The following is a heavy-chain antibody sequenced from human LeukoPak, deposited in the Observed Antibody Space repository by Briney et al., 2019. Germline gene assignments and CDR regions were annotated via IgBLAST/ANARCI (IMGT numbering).Heavy chain of an antibody. J-gene: IGHJ4*02. CDR3: AKEKAHAHPVDY. CDR2: ISSDERTT. V-gene: IGHV3-30*18. CDR1: GFTFSNYA. Sequence: PGGSLRLSCAASGFTFSNYAMSWARQAPGEGLEWVAVISSDERTTYYADSVKGRFTISRDLSKSTLYLQMDSLTGEDTAVYYCAKEKAHAHPVDYWGQGTLVTVSS.